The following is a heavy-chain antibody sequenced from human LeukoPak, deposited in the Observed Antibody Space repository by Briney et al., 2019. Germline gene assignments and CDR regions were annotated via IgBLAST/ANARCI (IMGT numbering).Heavy chain of an antibody. CDR2: ISGSGGST. J-gene: IGHJ5*02. CDR3: AKDVAPVDGYVWGSYRPTNWFDP. Sequence: PGGSLRLSCAASGFTFSSYAMSWVRQAPGKGLEWVSAISGSGGSTYYADSVKGRFTISRDNSKNTLYLQMNSLRAEDTAVYYCAKDVAPVDGYVWGSYRPTNWFDPWGQGTLVTVSS. CDR1: GFTFSSYA. V-gene: IGHV3-23*01. D-gene: IGHD3-16*02.